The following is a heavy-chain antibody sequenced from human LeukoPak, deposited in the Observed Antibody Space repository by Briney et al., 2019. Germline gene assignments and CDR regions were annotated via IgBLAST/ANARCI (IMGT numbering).Heavy chain of an antibody. D-gene: IGHD3-9*01. CDR3: ARRLLTGYYEF. V-gene: IGHV3-66*01. CDR2: IYSGGST. Sequence: GGSLRLSCAASGFTVSSNYMSWIHQAPGKGLEWVSVIYSGGSTYYADSVKGRFTISRDSSKNMLYLQMNSLRAEDTAVYYCARRLLTGYYEFWGQGTLVTVSS. CDR1: GFTVSSNY. J-gene: IGHJ4*02.